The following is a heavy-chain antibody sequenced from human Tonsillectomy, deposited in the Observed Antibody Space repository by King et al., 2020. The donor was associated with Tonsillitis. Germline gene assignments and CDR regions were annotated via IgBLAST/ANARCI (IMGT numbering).Heavy chain of an antibody. CDR3: ARPRCRRTCYGMGV. D-gene: IGHD5-24*01. V-gene: IGHV3-21*01. J-gene: IGHJ6*02. CDR1: GFTFSSST. Sequence: VQLVESGGGLVKPGGSLRLSCVASGFTFSSSTMNWVRQAPGKGLEWVASISSSSSYTYFGDSVKGRFTISRDNAKNSLYLQMNGLRAEDMAVYYCARPRCRRTCYGMGVSGQGTTVTVPS. CDR2: ISSSSSYT.